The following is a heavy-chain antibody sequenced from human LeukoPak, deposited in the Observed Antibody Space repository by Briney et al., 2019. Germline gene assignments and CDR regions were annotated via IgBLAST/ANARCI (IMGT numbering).Heavy chain of an antibody. V-gene: IGHV1-2*02. CDR2: FNPNSGGT. D-gene: IGHD6-6*01. J-gene: IGHJ6*03. CDR1: GYTFTGYC. CDR3: ARDGDIAARGGYYYYYMDV. Sequence: ASVKVSCKASGYTFTGYCMHWVRQAPGQGLEWMGWFNPNSGGTNYAQKFQGRVTMTRDTSISTAYMELSRLRSDDTAVYYCARDGDIAARGGYYYYYMDVWGKGTTVTVSS.